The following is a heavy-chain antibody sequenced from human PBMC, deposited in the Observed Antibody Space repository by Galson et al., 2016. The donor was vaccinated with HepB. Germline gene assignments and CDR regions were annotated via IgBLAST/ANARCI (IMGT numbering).Heavy chain of an antibody. Sequence: SETLSLTCTVSGGSISSRNYYWGWIRQPPGKGLEWIGSIYYSGSTYYNPSLKTRITISVDTSKNHFSLRLNSVTAADTALYYCARVGATTIVSYYGMDVWGQGTTVTVSS. D-gene: IGHD1-26*01. CDR2: IYYSGST. CDR3: ARVGATTIVSYYGMDV. J-gene: IGHJ6*02. V-gene: IGHV4-39*02. CDR1: GGSISSRNYY.